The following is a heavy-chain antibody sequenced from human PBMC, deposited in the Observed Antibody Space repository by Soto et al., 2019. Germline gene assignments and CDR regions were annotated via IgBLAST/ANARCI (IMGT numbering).Heavy chain of an antibody. V-gene: IGHV3-33*01. Sequence: QVQLVESGGGVVQPGRSLRLSCAASGFTFSKYGMHWVRQAPGKGLGWVAVILNDGSNRYHADSVTDRFTISIDNSKNMLYSQMTSLRAGDTAVYYCARDDEYSGDGMDVWGQGTTVTVS. CDR3: ARDDEYSGDGMDV. D-gene: IGHD3-10*01. J-gene: IGHJ6*02. CDR1: GFTFSKYG. CDR2: ILNDGSNR.